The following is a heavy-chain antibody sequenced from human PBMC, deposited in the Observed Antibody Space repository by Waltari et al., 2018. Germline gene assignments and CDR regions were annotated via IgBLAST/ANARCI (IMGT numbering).Heavy chain of an antibody. Sequence: QVQLRQWGAGLLKPSEPLSLTRAVYGDSFSAYYWTWVRQPPGKGPEWIGEIHYIGCTNYNPSLQSRGTISLDTSKNQFSLKVTSVTAADTAVYFCARGRTLDRGVRILTKYHYSVMDVWGQGTTVTVS. J-gene: IGHJ6*02. CDR3: ARGRTLDRGVRILTKYHYSVMDV. V-gene: IGHV4-34*01. CDR2: IHYIGCT. D-gene: IGHD3-10*01. CDR1: GDSFSAYY.